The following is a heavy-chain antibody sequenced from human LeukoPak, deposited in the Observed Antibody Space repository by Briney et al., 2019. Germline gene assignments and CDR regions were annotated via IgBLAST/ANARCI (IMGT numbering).Heavy chain of an antibody. D-gene: IGHD6-19*01. CDR1: GFTFSTDV. V-gene: IGHV3-23*01. J-gene: IGHJ4*02. CDR2: IGGDGGST. CDR3: ARRVGGTPDY. Sequence: GGSLRLPCAASGFTFSTDVMTWVRQAPGKGLEWVSAIGGDGGSTDYADSVRGRFTISRDNSKNTLFLQMNSLRAEDTALYYCARRVGGTPDYWGRGTLVTVSS.